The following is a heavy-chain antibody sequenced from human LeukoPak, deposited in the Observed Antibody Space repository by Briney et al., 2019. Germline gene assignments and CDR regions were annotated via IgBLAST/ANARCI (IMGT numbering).Heavy chain of an antibody. D-gene: IGHD4-23*01. CDR1: GYTFTSYY. J-gene: IGHJ4*02. CDR2: INPSGGST. V-gene: IGHV1-46*01. CDR3: ARDSQDYGGNFLFQV. Sequence: ASVKVSCKASGYTFTSYYMHWVRQAPGQGLEWMGIINPSGGSTSYAQKFQGRVTVTRDTSTSTVYMELSSLRSEDTAVYYCARDSQDYGGNFLFQVWGQGTLSPSPQ.